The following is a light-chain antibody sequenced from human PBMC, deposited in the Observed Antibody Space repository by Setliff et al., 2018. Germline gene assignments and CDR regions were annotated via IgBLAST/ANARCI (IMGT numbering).Light chain of an antibody. CDR1: QGISGY. CDR3: QQLNRYPLT. J-gene: IGKJ4*01. Sequence: DIQLTQSPSLVSASVGDRVTITCRASQGISGYLAWYQQQPGKAPKLLISAASTLQSGVPSRFSGSGSGTEFTLTISSLQPEDFASYYCQQLNRYPLTFGGGTKVDIK. V-gene: IGKV1-9*01. CDR2: AAS.